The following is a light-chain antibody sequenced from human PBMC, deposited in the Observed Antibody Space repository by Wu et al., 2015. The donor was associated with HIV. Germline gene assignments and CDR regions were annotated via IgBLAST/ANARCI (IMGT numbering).Light chain of an antibody. CDR3: QQFSYSPGX. V-gene: IGKV3-20*01. CDR1: QSISTAY. J-gene: IGKJ3*01. CDR2: GAS. Sequence: SCTTSQSISTAYCSLVVSRNLGQAPRLLIYGASNRATGIPGRFSGSGSGTDFTLTIAGLEPEDFAVYYCQQFSYSPGXFGPGTTVDIK.